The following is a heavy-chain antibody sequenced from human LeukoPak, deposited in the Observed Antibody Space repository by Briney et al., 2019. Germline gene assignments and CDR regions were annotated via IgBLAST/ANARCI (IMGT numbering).Heavy chain of an antibody. CDR2: ISSSGNTI. CDR1: EFTFTSYE. CDR3: ARDSCGGNCYSGGNDS. J-gene: IGHJ4*02. D-gene: IGHD2-21*02. Sequence: GGSLRLSCAASEFTFTSYELNWVRQAPGKGLEWVSYISSSGNTISYADSVKGRFTISRDNAKNSLYLQVISLRAEDTAVYYCARDSCGGNCYSGGNDSWGQGTLVTVSS. V-gene: IGHV3-48*03.